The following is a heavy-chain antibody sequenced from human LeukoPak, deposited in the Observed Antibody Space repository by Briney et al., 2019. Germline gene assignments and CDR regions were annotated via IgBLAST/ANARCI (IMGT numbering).Heavy chain of an antibody. CDR1: GYTFTSNG. D-gene: IGHD2-15*01. Sequence: ASVKVSCKDSGYTFTSNGFSWERQAPGQGLEWMGWISAYNGNTNYAQKLQGRVTMTTDTSTSTAYMELRSLRSDDTAVYYCAREPYCSGGSCYPLGYGMDVRGQGTTVTVSS. V-gene: IGHV1-18*01. J-gene: IGHJ6*02. CDR3: AREPYCSGGSCYPLGYGMDV. CDR2: ISAYNGNT.